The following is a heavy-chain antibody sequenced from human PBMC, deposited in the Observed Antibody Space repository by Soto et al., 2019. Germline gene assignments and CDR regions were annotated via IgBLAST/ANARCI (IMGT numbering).Heavy chain of an antibody. J-gene: IGHJ4*02. V-gene: IGHV4-59*01. CDR1: GDPISSYY. CDR2: ISYSGST. Sequence: PSETLSLTCIVSGDPISSYYWSWIRQPPGKELEWIGYISYSGSTNYNPSLRSRVTIALDTSKKWVSLKVNTVTAADTAVYYCAYDCNADGIFDYWGQGTLVTVSS. D-gene: IGHD2-21*02. CDR3: AYDCNADGIFDY.